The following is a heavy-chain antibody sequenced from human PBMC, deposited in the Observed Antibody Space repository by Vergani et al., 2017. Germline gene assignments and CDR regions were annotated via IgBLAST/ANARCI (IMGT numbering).Heavy chain of an antibody. CDR2: ISGSGGNT. V-gene: IGHV3-23*01. Sequence: EIQVLESGGGLVQPGGSLRLSCAASGFTFSSYAMSWVRQASGKGLQWVSGISGSGGNTFYADSVKGRFTISRDNSKNTLYLQMSSLRAEDTAVYYCARAPPTYYYYYYMDVWGKGTTVTVSS. CDR1: GFTFSSYA. CDR3: ARAPPTYYYYYYMDV. J-gene: IGHJ6*03.